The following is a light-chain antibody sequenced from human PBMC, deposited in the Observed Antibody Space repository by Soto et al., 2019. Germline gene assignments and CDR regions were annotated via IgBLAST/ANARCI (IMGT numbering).Light chain of an antibody. CDR1: TSNIGSNY. CDR2: RNN. V-gene: IGLV1-47*01. CDR3: ATWDDSLNGFYV. J-gene: IGLJ1*01. Sequence: QSVLTEPPSASGTPDQGVTISCSGSTSNIGSNYVYWYQQLPGTAPKLLIYRNNQRPSGVPDRFSGSKSGTSASLAISGLRSDDEADYFCATWDDSLNGFYVFGTGTKVTVL.